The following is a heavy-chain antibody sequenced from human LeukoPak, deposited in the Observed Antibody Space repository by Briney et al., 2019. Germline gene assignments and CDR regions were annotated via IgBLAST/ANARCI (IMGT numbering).Heavy chain of an antibody. Sequence: GSLRLSCAASGFTFSSYGMHWVRQAPGKGLEWVAVIWYDGSNKYYADSVKGRFTISRDNSKNTLYLQMNSLRAEDTAVYYCAKTGYSSSSGPFDYYYYYMDVWGKGTTVTVSS. CDR1: GFTFSSYG. CDR2: IWYDGSNK. J-gene: IGHJ6*03. V-gene: IGHV3-33*06. CDR3: AKTGYSSSSGPFDYYYYYMDV. D-gene: IGHD6-6*01.